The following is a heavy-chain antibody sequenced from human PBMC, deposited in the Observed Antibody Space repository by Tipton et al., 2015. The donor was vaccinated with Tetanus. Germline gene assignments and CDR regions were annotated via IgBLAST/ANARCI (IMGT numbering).Heavy chain of an antibody. CDR2: ISYDGSNK. CDR1: GFTFSSYG. J-gene: IGHJ4*02. D-gene: IGHD5-18*01. V-gene: IGHV3-30*18. CDR3: AKDTAMVIYDY. Sequence: SLRLSCAASGFTFSSYGMHWVRQAPGKGLEWVAVISYDGSNKYYADSVKGRFTISRDNSKNTLYLQMNSLRAEDTAVYYCAKDTAMVIYDYWGQGTLVTVSS.